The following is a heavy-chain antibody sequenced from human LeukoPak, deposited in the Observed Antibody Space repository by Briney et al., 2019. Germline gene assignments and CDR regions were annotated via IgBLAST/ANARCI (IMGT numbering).Heavy chain of an antibody. CDR1: GGSMSSSY. CDR2: IYISGST. CDR3: ARLGEYTSRA. V-gene: IGHV4-4*09. Sequence: SETLSLTCTVSGGSMSSSYWSWLRQLPGKGLEWIGYIYISGSTHYNPSLRSRVTLSLNTSKNQSSLRLNSVTAADTAVYYCARLGEYTSRAWGQGTLVTVSS. J-gene: IGHJ5*02. D-gene: IGHD1-1*01.